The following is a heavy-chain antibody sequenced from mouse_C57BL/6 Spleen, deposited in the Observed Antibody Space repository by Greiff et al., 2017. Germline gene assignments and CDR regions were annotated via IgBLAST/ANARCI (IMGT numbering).Heavy chain of an antibody. J-gene: IGHJ2*01. CDR1: GYTFTSYW. CDR3: AKDYYSSRGNYFDY. V-gene: IGHV1-53*01. CDR2: INPSNGGT. Sequence: QVQLQQPGTELVKPGASVKLSCKASGYTFTSYWMHWVKQRPGQGLEWIGNINPSNGGTNYNEKFQSKATLTVDKASSTAYMRLSSLTSEDSAVYDCAKDYYSSRGNYFDYWGQGTTLTVSS. D-gene: IGHD1-1*01.